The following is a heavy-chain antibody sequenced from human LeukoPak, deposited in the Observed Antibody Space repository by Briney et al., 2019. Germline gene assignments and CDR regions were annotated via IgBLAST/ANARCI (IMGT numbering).Heavy chain of an antibody. CDR1: GGSFSGYY. D-gene: IGHD6-19*01. J-gene: IGHJ4*02. CDR2: INHSGST. Sequence: PSETLSLTCAVYGGSFSGYYWSWIRQPPGKGLEWIGEINHSGSTNYNPSLKSRVTISVDTSKNQFSLKLSSVTAADTAVYYCAREAVAGTNRGDGFDYWGQGTRVTVSS. V-gene: IGHV4-34*01. CDR3: AREAVAGTNRGDGFDY.